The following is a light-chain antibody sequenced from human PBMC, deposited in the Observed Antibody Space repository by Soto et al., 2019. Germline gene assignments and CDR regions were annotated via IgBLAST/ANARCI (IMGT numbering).Light chain of an antibody. Sequence: EIVLTQSPGILSLSPGERATLSCRASQSLSGGYLAWFQQKPGQTPSLLIYSASTRATGIPDRFSGSGSGTDFTHTISRLETEEFVVYYCQQNGSLPITFGQGTRLEIK. V-gene: IGKV3-20*01. CDR1: QSLSGGY. J-gene: IGKJ5*01. CDR2: SAS. CDR3: QQNGSLPIT.